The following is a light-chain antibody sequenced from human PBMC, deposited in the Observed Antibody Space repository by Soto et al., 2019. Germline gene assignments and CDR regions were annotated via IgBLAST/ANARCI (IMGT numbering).Light chain of an antibody. J-gene: IGLJ1*01. CDR1: SSNMGSNT. CDR2: TND. Sequence: TVTISCYGSSSNMGSNTVHWFHQFPGTAPKLLIYTNDQRPSGVPDRFSGSNSGTPASLAISGLQSEDEADYYCAVWDDSLNGHVFGAGTKVTV. V-gene: IGLV1-44*01. CDR3: AVWDDSLNGHV.